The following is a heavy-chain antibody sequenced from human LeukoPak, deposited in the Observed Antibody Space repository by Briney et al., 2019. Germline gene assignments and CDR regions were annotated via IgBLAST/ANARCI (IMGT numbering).Heavy chain of an antibody. Sequence: GGSLRLSCAASGFTFSSYSMNWVRQAPGKGLGWASSISSSSSYIYYADSVKGRFTISRDNAKNSLYLQMNSLRAEDTAVFYCARDRGGTDDFWSGYYTGYFDYWGQGTLVTVSS. CDR2: ISSSSSYI. CDR3: ARDRGGTDDFWSGYYTGYFDY. V-gene: IGHV3-21*01. J-gene: IGHJ4*02. D-gene: IGHD3-3*01. CDR1: GFTFSSYS.